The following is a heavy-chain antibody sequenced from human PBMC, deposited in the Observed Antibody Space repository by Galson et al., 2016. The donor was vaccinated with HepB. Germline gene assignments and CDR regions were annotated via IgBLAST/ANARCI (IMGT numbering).Heavy chain of an antibody. CDR2: VSYDGHDT. CDR1: GFAFNTYA. J-gene: IGHJ6*02. V-gene: IGHV3-30*03. CDR3: ARASQPYCSSTSCYAGYYHYYGMDV. D-gene: IGHD2-2*01. Sequence: SLRLSCAASGFAFNTYAMHWVRQAPGKGLEWVAVVSYDGHDTRSADSVKGRFTISRDYSKNTLYLQMNSLRVDDTAVYYCARASQPYCSSTSCYAGYYHYYGMDVWGQGTTVTVSS.